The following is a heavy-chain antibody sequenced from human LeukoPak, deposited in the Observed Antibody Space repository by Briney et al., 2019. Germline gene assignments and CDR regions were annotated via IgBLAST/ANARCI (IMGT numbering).Heavy chain of an antibody. Sequence: PSETLSLTCAVHDVSVSGFSWSWIRQSPGMGLEWIGEIYHSYYTNYNPSLKSRVTISADTSENQFSLRLTSVTAADTAVYYCARIRCGHTESMCYNYWGLGTPVTVSS. J-gene: IGHJ4*02. CDR3: ARIRCGHTESMCYNY. CDR2: IYHSYYT. V-gene: IGHV4-34*01. D-gene: IGHD2-2*02. CDR1: DVSVSGFS.